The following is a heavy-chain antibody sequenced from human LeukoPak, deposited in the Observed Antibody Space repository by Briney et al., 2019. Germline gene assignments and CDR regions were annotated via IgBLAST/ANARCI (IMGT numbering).Heavy chain of an antibody. J-gene: IGHJ4*02. Sequence: GGSLRLSCAASGFTFSDYYMSWIRQAPGKGLEWVSYISSSSSYTNYADSVKGRFTISRDNAKNPLYLQMNSLRAEDTAVYYCARSVYYFDYWGQGTLVTVSS. CDR2: ISSSSSYT. CDR3: ARSVYYFDY. V-gene: IGHV3-11*06. D-gene: IGHD5/OR15-5a*01. CDR1: GFTFSDYY.